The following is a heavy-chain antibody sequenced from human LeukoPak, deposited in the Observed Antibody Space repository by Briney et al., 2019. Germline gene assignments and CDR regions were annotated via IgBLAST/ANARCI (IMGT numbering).Heavy chain of an antibody. J-gene: IGHJ3*02. CDR2: IRYDGSKS. D-gene: IGHD1-26*01. CDR1: GFTFNSYG. Sequence: GGSLRLSCAASGFTFNSYGMHWVRQAPGKGLEWVAFIRYDGSKSYFADSVKGRFALSRDNSKNTLYLQMSSLRPEDTAVYFCAKDGGSGSSFAFDIWGQGTMVTVSS. V-gene: IGHV3-30*02. CDR3: AKDGGSGSSFAFDI.